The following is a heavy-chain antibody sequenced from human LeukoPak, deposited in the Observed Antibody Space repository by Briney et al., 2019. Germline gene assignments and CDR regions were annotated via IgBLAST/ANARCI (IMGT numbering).Heavy chain of an antibody. J-gene: IGHJ6*03. CDR2: ISAYNGNT. CDR3: ARSYCSGGSCYLGYYYMDV. CDR1: GYTFTSYG. Sequence: GASVKVSCKASGYTFTSYGISWVRQAPGQGLEWMGWISAYNGNTNYAQKLQGRVTMTTDTSTSTAYMELSSLRSEDTAVYYCARSYCSGGSCYLGYYYMDVWGKGTTVTVSS. D-gene: IGHD2-15*01. V-gene: IGHV1-18*01.